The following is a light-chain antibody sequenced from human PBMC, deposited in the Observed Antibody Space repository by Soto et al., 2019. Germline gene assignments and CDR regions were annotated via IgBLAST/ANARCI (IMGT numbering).Light chain of an antibody. CDR2: DAS. V-gene: IGKV3-11*01. J-gene: IGKJ5*01. CDR3: QQRANWPLTT. CDR1: KSVSNC. Sequence: EMVLTRSPATLSLSPGERATLSCKASKSVSNCLAGYQQKPGEAPRLLIYDASNRATGIPARFSGSGSGTDFTLTIRSLEPEDFAIYYCQQRANWPLTTFGHGTRLEIK.